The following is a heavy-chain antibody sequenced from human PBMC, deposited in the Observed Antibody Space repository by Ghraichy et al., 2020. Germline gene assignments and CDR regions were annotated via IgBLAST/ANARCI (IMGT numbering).Heavy chain of an antibody. V-gene: IGHV4-61*02. Sequence: SQTLSLTCTVSGASISSGSYYWSWIRQPAGKGLEWIGRINAIGSTYYNPSLKSRVTISIDTSKNQFSLELSSVTAAATALYYCAREIPYCGGVCNYFDSWGQGTLVSVSS. CDR3: AREIPYCGGVCNYFDS. D-gene: IGHD2-21*02. CDR2: INAIGST. J-gene: IGHJ4*02. CDR1: GASISSGSYY.